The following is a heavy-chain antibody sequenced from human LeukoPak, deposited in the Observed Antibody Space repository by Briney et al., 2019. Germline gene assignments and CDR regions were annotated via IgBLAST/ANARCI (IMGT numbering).Heavy chain of an antibody. D-gene: IGHD1-26*01. Sequence: SETLSLTCTVSGGSISSYYWSWIRQPPGKGLEWIGYINYSGSTNNNPSLKSRVTISVDTSKNQFSLKLSSVTAADTAVYYCASLSGSYPYYFDYWGQGTLVTVSS. CDR1: GGSISSYY. V-gene: IGHV4-59*08. CDR3: ASLSGSYPYYFDY. CDR2: INYSGST. J-gene: IGHJ4*02.